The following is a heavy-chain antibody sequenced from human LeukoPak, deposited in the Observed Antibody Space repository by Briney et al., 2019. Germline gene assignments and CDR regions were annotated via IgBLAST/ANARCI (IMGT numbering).Heavy chain of an antibody. V-gene: IGHV4-4*02. CDR1: GGSISSSSW. J-gene: IGHJ4*02. Sequence: PSETLSLTCAVSGGSISSSSWWTWVRQPPGKGLEWIGEIYHTGIINYNPSLKSRVTISVDKSMNQFSLRLTSVTAADTAVYFCARGGGSHYEIDYWGQGTLVTVSS. CDR3: ARGGGSHYEIDY. D-gene: IGHD3-10*01. CDR2: IYHTGII.